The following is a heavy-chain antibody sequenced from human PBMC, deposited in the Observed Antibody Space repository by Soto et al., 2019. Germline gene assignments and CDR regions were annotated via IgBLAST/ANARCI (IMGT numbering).Heavy chain of an antibody. Sequence: PGESLKISCAASGFTFSNYAMHWVRQAPGKGLEWVAIVSYDGDNEYYADSVRGRFFISRDNSKNTLYLQMNSLRAEDTAVYYCAKDTWNIITMVRGVIIDYWGQGTLVTVSS. CDR2: VSYDGDNE. D-gene: IGHD3-10*01. V-gene: IGHV3-30*18. CDR3: AKDTWNIITMVRGVIIDY. J-gene: IGHJ4*02. CDR1: GFTFSNYA.